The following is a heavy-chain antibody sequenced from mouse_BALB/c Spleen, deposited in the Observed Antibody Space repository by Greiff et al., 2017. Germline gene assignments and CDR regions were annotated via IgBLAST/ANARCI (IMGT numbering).Heavy chain of an antibody. CDR1: GFTFSSYG. D-gene: IGHD2-4*01. CDR2: ISSGGSYT. CDR3: ARAHDYERYFDV. V-gene: IGHV5-6*01. J-gene: IGHJ1*01. Sequence: DVQLVESGGDLVKPGGSLKLSCAASGFTFSSYGMSWVRQTPDKRLEWVATISSGGSYTYYPDSVKGRFTISRDNAKNTLYLQMSSLKSEDTAMYYCARAHDYERYFDVWGAGTTVTVSS.